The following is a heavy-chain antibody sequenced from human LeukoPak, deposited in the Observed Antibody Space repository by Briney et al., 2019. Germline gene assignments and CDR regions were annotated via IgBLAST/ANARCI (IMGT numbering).Heavy chain of an antibody. Sequence: PGGSLRLSCAASGFTFSSYAMSWVRQAPGKGLEWVSAISGSGGSTYYADSVKGRFTISRDNSKNTLYLQMNSLRAEDTAVYYCAKDPLYYYGSGSYYHPFDYWGQGTLVTVSS. CDR3: AKDPLYYYGSGSYYHPFDY. J-gene: IGHJ4*02. D-gene: IGHD3-10*01. CDR1: GFTFSSYA. V-gene: IGHV3-23*01. CDR2: ISGSGGST.